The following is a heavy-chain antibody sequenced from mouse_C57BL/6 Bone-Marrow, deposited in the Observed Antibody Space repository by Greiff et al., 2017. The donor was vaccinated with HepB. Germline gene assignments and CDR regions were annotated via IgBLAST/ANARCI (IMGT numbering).Heavy chain of an antibody. Sequence: VQLQQSGPELVKPGASVKIPCKASGYTFTDYNMDWVKQSHGKSLEWIGDINPNNGGTIYNQKFKGMATLTVDKSSSTAYMELRSLASEDTAGYYCASSYGFAYWGQGTLVTVSA. J-gene: IGHJ3*01. CDR2: INPNNGGT. CDR3: ASSYGFAY. V-gene: IGHV1-18*01. CDR1: GYTFTDYN. D-gene: IGHD2-12*01.